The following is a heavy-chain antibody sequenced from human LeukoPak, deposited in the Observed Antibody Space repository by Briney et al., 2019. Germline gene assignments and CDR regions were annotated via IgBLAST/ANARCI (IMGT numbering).Heavy chain of an antibody. J-gene: IGHJ4*02. Sequence: PSETLSLTCAVYGGSFSGYYWSWIRQRPGKGLEWIGEINHSGSTNHNPSLKSRLTISVDTSKNQFSLKLSSVTAADTAVYYCARSGYSYGYRLDYWGQGTLATVSS. CDR3: ARSGYSYGYRLDY. V-gene: IGHV4-34*01. CDR2: INHSGST. CDR1: GGSFSGYY. D-gene: IGHD5-18*01.